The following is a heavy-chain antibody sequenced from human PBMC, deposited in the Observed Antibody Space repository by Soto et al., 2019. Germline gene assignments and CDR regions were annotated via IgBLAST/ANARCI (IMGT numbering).Heavy chain of an antibody. CDR3: ARDSGYGDPFDY. V-gene: IGHV4-61*08. CDR2: IYYSGST. D-gene: IGHD4-17*01. J-gene: IGHJ4*02. Sequence: SETLSLTCTVSGGSISSGGYYWSWIRQHPGKGLEWIGYIYYSGSTNYNPSLKSRVTISVDTSKNQFSLKLSSVTAADTAVYYCARDSGYGDPFDYWGQGTLVTVSS. CDR1: GGSISSGGYY.